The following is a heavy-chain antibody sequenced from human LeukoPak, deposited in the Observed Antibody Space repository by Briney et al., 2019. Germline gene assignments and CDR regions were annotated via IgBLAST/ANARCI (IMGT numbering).Heavy chain of an antibody. J-gene: IGHJ6*03. Sequence: SETLSLTCTVSGYSISSGYYWGWIRQPPGKGLEWIGSIYHSGSTYYNPSLKSRVTISVDTSKNQFSLKLSSVTAADTAVYYCARLDIVVVVAANYYYYYMDVWGKGTTVTVSS. V-gene: IGHV4-38-2*02. CDR2: IYHSGST. CDR3: ARLDIVVVVAANYYYYYMDV. D-gene: IGHD2-15*01. CDR1: GYSISSGYY.